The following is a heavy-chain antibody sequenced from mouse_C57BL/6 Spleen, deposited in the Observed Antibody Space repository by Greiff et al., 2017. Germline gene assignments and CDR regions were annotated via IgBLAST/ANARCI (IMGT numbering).Heavy chain of an antibody. CDR1: GYTFTSYW. V-gene: IGHV1-64*01. J-gene: IGHJ4*01. Sequence: VQLQQSGAELVKPGASVKLSCKASGYTFTSYWMHWVKQRPGQGLEWIGMIHPNSGSTNYNEKFKSKATLTVDKSSSTAYMQLSSLTSEDSAVYYCARGATVVAPYAMDYWGQGTSVTVSS. CDR3: ARGATVVAPYAMDY. D-gene: IGHD1-1*01. CDR2: IHPNSGST.